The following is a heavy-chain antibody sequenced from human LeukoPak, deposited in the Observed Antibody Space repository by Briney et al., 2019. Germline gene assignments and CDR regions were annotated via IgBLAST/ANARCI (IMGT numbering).Heavy chain of an antibody. J-gene: IGHJ4*02. D-gene: IGHD2-2*01. CDR3: ARRQYCSSTSCLVDY. V-gene: IGHV3-21*01. CDR1: GFTFSSYS. CDR2: ISSSSSYI. Sequence: SGGSLRLSCAASGFTFSSYSMNWVRQAPGKGLEWVSSISSSSSYIYYADSVKGRFTISRDNAKNSLYLQMNSLRAEDTAVYYCARRQYCSSTSCLVDYWGQGTLVTVSS.